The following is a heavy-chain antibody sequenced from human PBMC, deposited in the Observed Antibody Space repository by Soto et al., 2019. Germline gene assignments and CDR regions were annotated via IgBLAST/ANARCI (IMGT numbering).Heavy chain of an antibody. CDR1: GGTFSSYA. Sequence: QVQLVQSGAEVKKPGSSVKVSCKAAGGTFSSYAISWVRQAPGQGLEWMGGIIPIFGTANYAQKFQGRVTLTADKSTSTAYMELSSLRSEDTAVYYCATLGGTAMVKIDSWGQGTLVPVSS. J-gene: IGHJ4*02. CDR3: ATLGGTAMVKIDS. D-gene: IGHD5-18*01. CDR2: IIPIFGTA. V-gene: IGHV1-69*06.